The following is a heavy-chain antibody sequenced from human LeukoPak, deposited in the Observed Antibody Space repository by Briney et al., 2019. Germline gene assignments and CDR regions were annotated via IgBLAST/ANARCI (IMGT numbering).Heavy chain of an antibody. Sequence: GGSLRLSCAASGFTFSSYDMHWVRQATGKGLEWVSAIGAAGDTYYPGSVKGRFTISRENAKNSLYLQMNSLRAGDTAVYYCARGRYSSSSGRYFDLWGRGTLVTVSS. CDR3: ARGRYSSSSGRYFDL. CDR1: GFTFSSYD. V-gene: IGHV3-13*01. CDR2: IGAAGDT. J-gene: IGHJ2*01. D-gene: IGHD6-6*01.